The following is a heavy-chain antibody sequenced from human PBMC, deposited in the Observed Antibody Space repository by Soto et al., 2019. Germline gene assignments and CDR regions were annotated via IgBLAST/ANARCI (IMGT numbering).Heavy chain of an antibody. CDR2: INTDGSST. CDR3: ARPRGDGYNTFDY. D-gene: IGHD5-12*01. J-gene: IGHJ4*02. V-gene: IGHV3-74*01. Sequence: EVQLVESGGGLVQPGGSLRLSCAASGFTFSRYWMHWVRQAPGKGLVWVSRINTDGSSTSYADSVKGRFTISRDNAKNTLDLQMNSLRAEDTAVYYCARPRGDGYNTFDYWGQGTLVTVSS. CDR1: GFTFSRYW.